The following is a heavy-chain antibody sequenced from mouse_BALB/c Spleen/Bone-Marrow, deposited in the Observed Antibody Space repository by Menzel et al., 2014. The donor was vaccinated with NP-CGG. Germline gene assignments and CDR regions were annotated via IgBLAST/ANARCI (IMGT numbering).Heavy chain of an antibody. CDR3: ARGDWFTY. CDR2: INPYTGAT. CDR1: GYSFTGYY. Sequence: VQLKESGPELVKPGTSVKIYCKASGYSFTGYYMHWVKQSHVKSLEWIGRINPYTGATTYNQNFNVKASLAVDKSSSTAYMELHSLTSEDSAVYYCARGDWFTYWGQGTLVTVSA. V-gene: IGHV1-42*01. J-gene: IGHJ3*01.